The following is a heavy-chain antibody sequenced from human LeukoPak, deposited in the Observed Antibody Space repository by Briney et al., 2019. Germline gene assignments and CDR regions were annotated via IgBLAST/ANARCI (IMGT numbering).Heavy chain of an antibody. CDR1: GHTFTSYD. Sequence: PGASVKVSCKASGHTFTSYDINWVRQATGQGLEWMGWMNPNSGNTGYAQKFQGRVTMTRNTSISTAYMELSSLRSEDTAVYYCARGARSMVRGAIPDNDYWGQGTLVTVSS. CDR3: ARGARSMVRGAIPDNDY. CDR2: MNPNSGNT. D-gene: IGHD3-10*01. J-gene: IGHJ4*02. V-gene: IGHV1-8*01.